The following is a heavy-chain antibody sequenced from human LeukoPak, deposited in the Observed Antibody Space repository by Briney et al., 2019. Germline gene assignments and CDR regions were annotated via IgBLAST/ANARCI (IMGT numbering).Heavy chain of an antibody. CDR2: IKTDGSNT. D-gene: IGHD3-10*01. J-gene: IGHJ6*04. CDR3: GRGPGGYFGLDV. V-gene: IGHV3-74*01. Sequence: PGGSLRLSCAASGFTFSNYWMHWVRQAPGKGLVWVSRIKTDGSNTDYADSVRGRFTISRDNAKNTLYLQMSSLRVEDTAVYYCGRGPGGYFGLDVWGKGTTVTVSS. CDR1: GFTFSNYW.